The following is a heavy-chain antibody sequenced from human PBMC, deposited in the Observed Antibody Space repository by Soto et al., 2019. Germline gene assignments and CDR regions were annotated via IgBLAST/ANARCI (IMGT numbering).Heavy chain of an antibody. CDR3: ARRSSGWYWFDP. Sequence: GESLKISCKGSGYTFTNYWLGWVRQMPGKGLEWMGIIHPRDSDTRYSPSFQGQVTISADKSISTAYLQWSSLKASDTAMYYCARRSSGWYWFDPWGQGTLVTVSS. D-gene: IGHD6-19*01. J-gene: IGHJ5*02. CDR2: IHPRDSDT. V-gene: IGHV5-51*01. CDR1: GYTFTNYW.